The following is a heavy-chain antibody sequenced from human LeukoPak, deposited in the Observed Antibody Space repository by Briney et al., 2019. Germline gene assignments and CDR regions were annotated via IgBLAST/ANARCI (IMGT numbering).Heavy chain of an antibody. CDR3: AREGYGGNYGFDY. D-gene: IGHD4-23*01. CDR1: GGSISSTIYY. Sequence: PSETLSLTCTVSGGSISSTIYYWGWIRQPPGKGLEWIGSIYYSGSTYYNPSLKSPVTMSVDTSQNQLSLKLSSVTAVDTAVYFCAREGYGGNYGFDYWGQGILVTVSS. J-gene: IGHJ4*02. CDR2: IYYSGST. V-gene: IGHV4-39*02.